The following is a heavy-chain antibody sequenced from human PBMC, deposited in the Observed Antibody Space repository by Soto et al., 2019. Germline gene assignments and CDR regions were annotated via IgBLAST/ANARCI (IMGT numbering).Heavy chain of an antibody. V-gene: IGHV1-2*02. CDR3: ARAVDYYDSSGYSRAFDI. J-gene: IGHJ3*02. Sequence: ASVKVSCKASGCTFTGYYMHWVRQAPGQGLEWMGWINPNSGGTNYAQKFQGRVTMTRDTSISTAYMELSRLRSDDTAVYYCARAVDYYDSSGYSRAFDIWGQGTMVTVSS. D-gene: IGHD3-22*01. CDR1: GCTFTGYY. CDR2: INPNSGGT.